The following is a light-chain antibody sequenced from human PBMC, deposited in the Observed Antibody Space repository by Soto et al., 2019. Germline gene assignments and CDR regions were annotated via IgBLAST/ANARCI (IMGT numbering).Light chain of an antibody. CDR2: GNN. V-gene: IGLV1-40*01. CDR1: SSNIGAGYD. Sequence: QSVLTQPPSMSGAPGQRVTISCTGTSSNIGAGYDVHWYQQLPGTAPKLLIYGNNNRPSGVPDRFSGSKSGTSASLAITGLQAEDEADYYCQSYDDSLNGYTVFGGGTKLTVL. J-gene: IGLJ7*01. CDR3: QSYDDSLNGYTV.